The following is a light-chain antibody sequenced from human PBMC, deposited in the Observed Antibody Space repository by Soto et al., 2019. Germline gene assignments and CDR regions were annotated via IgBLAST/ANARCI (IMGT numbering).Light chain of an antibody. V-gene: IGKV3-15*01. CDR3: HQSNNWPET. J-gene: IGKJ1*01. CDR2: SAS. CDR1: ESVSIN. Sequence: ETVMTQSPATLSVSPGERATLSCRASESVSINLAWYQQKNGQFPRLLIYSASTRATGIPARFSGSGSGTEFTLTISSLQSEDFAVYYCHQSNNWPETFGQGTKVEIK.